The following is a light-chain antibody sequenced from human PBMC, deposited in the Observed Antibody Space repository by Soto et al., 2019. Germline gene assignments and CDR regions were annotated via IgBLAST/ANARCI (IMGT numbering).Light chain of an antibody. V-gene: IGKV3-15*01. J-gene: IGKJ4*01. Sequence: EIVMTHSPSTLSVSPGARATLSFRASQSVKRNLAWYQQKPGQTPRLLIYDTSTRATGVPARFSGSRSGTEFTLTINSLQSEDFAVYYCQRYNNWPLTFGGGTKVDIK. CDR1: QSVKRN. CDR3: QRYNNWPLT. CDR2: DTS.